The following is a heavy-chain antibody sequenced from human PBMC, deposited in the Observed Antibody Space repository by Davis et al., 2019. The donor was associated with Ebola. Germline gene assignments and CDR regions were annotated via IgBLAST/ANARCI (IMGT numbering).Heavy chain of an antibody. CDR3: ARVRWFRELLVGYYYYGMDV. J-gene: IGHJ6*02. CDR1: AGTFSSYA. D-gene: IGHD3-10*01. V-gene: IGHV1-69*13. Sequence: SVKVSCKASAGTFSSYAISWVRQAPGQGLEWMGGIIPIFGTANYAQKFQGRVTITADESTSTAYMELSSLRSEDTAVYYCARVRWFRELLVGYYYYGMDVWGQGTTVTVSS. CDR2: IIPIFGTA.